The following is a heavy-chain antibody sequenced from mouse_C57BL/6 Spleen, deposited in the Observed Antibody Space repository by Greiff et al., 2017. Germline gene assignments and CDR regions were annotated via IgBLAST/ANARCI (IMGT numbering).Heavy chain of an antibody. V-gene: IGHV1-80*01. D-gene: IGHD3-3*01. Sequence: QVQLQQSGAELVKPGASVKISCKASGYAFSSYWMNWVKQRPGKGLEWIGQIYPGDGDTNYNGKFKGKATLTADKSSSTAYMQLSSLTSEDSAVYFCARRAGTSYWYVDVWGTGTTVTVSS. CDR3: ARRAGTSYWYVDV. J-gene: IGHJ1*03. CDR1: GYAFSSYW. CDR2: IYPGDGDT.